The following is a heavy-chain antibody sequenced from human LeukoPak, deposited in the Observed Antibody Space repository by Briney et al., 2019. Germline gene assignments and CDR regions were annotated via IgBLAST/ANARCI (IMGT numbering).Heavy chain of an antibody. V-gene: IGHV4-39*01. CDR1: GGSILSSSFY. D-gene: IGHD3-16*02. CDR3: ARQVWGSYRRFDY. CDR2: VYYSGTT. J-gene: IGHJ4*02. Sequence: SETLSLTCIVSGGSILSSSFYWGWIRQPPGKALEWIGNVYYSGTTFYNPSLKSRVTISVDTSKNQFSLKLSSVTAADTAVYYCARQVWGSYRRFDYWGQGTLVTVSS.